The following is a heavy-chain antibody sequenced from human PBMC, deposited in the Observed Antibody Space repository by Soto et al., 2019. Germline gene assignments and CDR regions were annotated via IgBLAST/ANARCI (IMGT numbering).Heavy chain of an antibody. V-gene: IGHV1-69*13. Sequence: SVKVSCKASGGTFSSYAISWVRQAPGQGLEWMGGIIPIFGTANYAQKFQGRVTITADESTSTAYMELSSLRSEDTAVYYCARAKYSNYVRYYYYYGMDVWGQGTTVTVSS. CDR1: GGTFSSYA. CDR3: ARAKYSNYVRYYYYYGMDV. J-gene: IGHJ6*02. D-gene: IGHD4-4*01. CDR2: IIPIFGTA.